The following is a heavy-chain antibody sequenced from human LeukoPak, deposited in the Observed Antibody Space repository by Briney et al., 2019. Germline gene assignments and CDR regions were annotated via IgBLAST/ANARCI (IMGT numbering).Heavy chain of an antibody. CDR2: IWYDGSNK. J-gene: IGHJ4*02. CDR3: ARDKSYGDSEDY. Sequence: RGCPRLSCAASRFTFSSYGMHSGREAPGKGLGWVAVIWYDGSNKYYADSVKGRFTISRDNAKNSMYLQMNSLRAEDTAVYYCARDKSYGDSEDYWGQGTLVTVSS. V-gene: IGHV3-33*01. D-gene: IGHD4-17*01. CDR1: RFTFSSYG.